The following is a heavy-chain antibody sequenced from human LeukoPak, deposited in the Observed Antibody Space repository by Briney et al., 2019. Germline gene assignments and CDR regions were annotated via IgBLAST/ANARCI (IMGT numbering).Heavy chain of an antibody. CDR1: GYTFTDYQ. Sequence: ASVKVSCKASGYTFTDYQIHWVRQAPGQGLEWMGWINPKSGDTKYAPRFQGRVTLTRDTSISTGYMELSRLKPDDTAVYYCARRGPKIGVFQGEPRGDYFEYRGQGTLGTGSP. V-gene: IGHV1-2*02. J-gene: IGHJ4*02. D-gene: IGHD1-14*01. CDR3: ARRGPKIGVFQGEPRGDYFEY. CDR2: INPKSGDT.